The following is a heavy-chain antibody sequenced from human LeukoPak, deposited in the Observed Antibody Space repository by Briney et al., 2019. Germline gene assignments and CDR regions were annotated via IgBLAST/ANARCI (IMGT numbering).Heavy chain of an antibody. D-gene: IGHD3-22*01. Sequence: ASVKVSCTASGYTFTGYYMHWMRQAPGQGHEWMGWINPNSGGTNYAQKFQGRVTMTRDTSISTAYMELSRLRSDDTAVYHCARYIRDYYYDSSGYPYGMDVWGQGTTVTVSS. CDR1: GYTFTGYY. J-gene: IGHJ6*02. V-gene: IGHV1-2*02. CDR2: INPNSGGT. CDR3: ARYIRDYYYDSSGYPYGMDV.